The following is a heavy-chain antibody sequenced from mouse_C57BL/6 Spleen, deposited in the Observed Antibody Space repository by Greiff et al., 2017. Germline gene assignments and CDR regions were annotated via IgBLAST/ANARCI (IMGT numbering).Heavy chain of an antibody. Sequence: EVQLQQSGPELVKPGASVKISCKASGYTFTDYYMNWVKQSHGKSLEWIGDINPNNGGTSYNQKFKGKATLTVDKSSSTAYMELRSLTSEDSAVYYCARAVVRYFDVWGTGTTVTVSS. CDR2: INPNNGGT. J-gene: IGHJ1*03. CDR3: ARAVVRYFDV. CDR1: GYTFTDYY. D-gene: IGHD1-1*01. V-gene: IGHV1-26*01.